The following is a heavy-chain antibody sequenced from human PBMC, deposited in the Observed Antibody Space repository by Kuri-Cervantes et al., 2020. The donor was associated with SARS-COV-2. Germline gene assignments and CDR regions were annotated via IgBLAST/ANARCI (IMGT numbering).Heavy chain of an antibody. Sequence: GGSLRLSCTASGFTFSSHCMSWVRQAPGKGLEWVANIKEDGSEKHYVDSVKGRFTISRDNAKNSLYLQMNSLRAEDTAVYYCASGYITGTTVAYDPWGQGTLVTVSS. V-gene: IGHV3-7*01. CDR3: ASGYITGTTVAYDP. CDR1: GFTFSSHC. D-gene: IGHD1-7*01. CDR2: IKEDGSEK. J-gene: IGHJ5*02.